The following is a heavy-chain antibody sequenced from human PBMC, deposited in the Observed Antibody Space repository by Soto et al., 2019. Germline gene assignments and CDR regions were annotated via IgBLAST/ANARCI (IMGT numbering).Heavy chain of an antibody. CDR1: GGTFSSYA. CDR2: IIPIFGTA. V-gene: IGHV1-69*13. D-gene: IGHD5-12*01. J-gene: IGHJ5*02. CDR3: ARGEWLRLRDNWFDP. Sequence: SVKVSCKASGGTFSSYAISWVRQAPGQGLEWMGGIIPIFGTANYAQKFQGRVTITADESTSTAYMELSSLRSEDTAVYYCARGEWLRLRDNWFDPWGQGTLVTVSS.